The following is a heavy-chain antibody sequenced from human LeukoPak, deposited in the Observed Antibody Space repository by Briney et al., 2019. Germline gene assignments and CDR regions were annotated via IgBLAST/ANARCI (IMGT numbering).Heavy chain of an antibody. Sequence: GESLKISCKGSGYSFTSYWIGWVRQMPGKGLEWMGIIYPGDSDTRYSPSFQGQVTISADKSSSTAYLQWSSLKASDTAMYYCARQASVGYSYGRELSEVDYWGQGTLVTVSS. V-gene: IGHV5-51*01. CDR3: ARQASVGYSYGRELSEVDY. CDR2: IYPGDSDT. CDR1: GYSFTSYW. D-gene: IGHD5-18*01. J-gene: IGHJ4*02.